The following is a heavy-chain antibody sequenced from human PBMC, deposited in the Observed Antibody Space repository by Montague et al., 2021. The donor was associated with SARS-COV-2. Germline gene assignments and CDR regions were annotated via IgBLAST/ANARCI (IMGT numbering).Heavy chain of an antibody. Sequence: SETLSLTCTVSGDSMNNYYWSWIRQPPGKGLEWIGYINYSGSTHYNPSLQSRVTLSKDTSKNQFSLRLTSVTAADTAMSSCARAPIYRSSWYAYFDYWGQGTLVTVSS. D-gene: IGHD6-13*01. V-gene: IGHV4-59*01. J-gene: IGHJ4*02. CDR2: INYSGST. CDR1: GDSMNNYY. CDR3: ARAPIYRSSWYAYFDY.